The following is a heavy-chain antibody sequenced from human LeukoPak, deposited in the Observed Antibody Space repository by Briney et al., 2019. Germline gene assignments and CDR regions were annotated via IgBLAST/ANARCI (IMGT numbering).Heavy chain of an antibody. J-gene: IGHJ3*02. V-gene: IGHV4-34*01. Sequence: PSETLSLTCAVYGGSFSGYYWSWIRQPPGKGLEWIGEINHSGSTNYNPSLKSRVTISVDTSKNQFSLKLSSATAADTAVYYCARSVAGREGGAFDIWGQGTMVTVSS. D-gene: IGHD6-19*01. CDR3: ARSVAGREGGAFDI. CDR1: GGSFSGYY. CDR2: INHSGST.